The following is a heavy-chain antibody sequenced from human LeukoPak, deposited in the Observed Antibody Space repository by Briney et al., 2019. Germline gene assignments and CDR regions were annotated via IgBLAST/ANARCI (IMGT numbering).Heavy chain of an antibody. J-gene: IGHJ4*02. CDR3: ANDRHSRGFYIDY. Sequence: GGSLRLSCPASGFTFSSYGMHWVRQAPAKGLEGMAIISYDESNKYYAASVKGRFTISRDNSKNTLYLQMNSLRAEDTAVYYCANDRHSRGFYIDYWGQGTLVTVSS. V-gene: IGHV3-30*18. D-gene: IGHD3-22*01. CDR1: GFTFSSYG. CDR2: ISYDESNK.